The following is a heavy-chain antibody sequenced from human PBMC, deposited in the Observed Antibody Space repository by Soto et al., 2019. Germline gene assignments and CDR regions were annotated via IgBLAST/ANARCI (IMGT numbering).Heavy chain of an antibody. CDR3: AKGGYTSYYDY. Sequence: EVQLLESGGGLVQPGGSLRLSCAASGFNFRSYAMTWVLQAPGKGLEWVSTIRASGDTTFYADSVKGRITISRDNSKNTVYLQMNTLAADDTAVYFCAKGGYTSYYDYRGQGILVTVSS. V-gene: IGHV3-23*01. J-gene: IGHJ4*02. CDR1: GFNFRSYA. D-gene: IGHD3-22*01. CDR2: IRASGDTT.